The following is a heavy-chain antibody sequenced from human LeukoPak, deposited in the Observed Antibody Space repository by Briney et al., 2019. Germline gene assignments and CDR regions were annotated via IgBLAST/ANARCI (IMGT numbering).Heavy chain of an antibody. Sequence: GGSLRLSCAASGFTSSSYEMNWVRQAPGKGLEWVSYISSSGSTIYYADSVKGRFTISRDNAKNSLYLQMNSLRAEDTAVYYCARGRTTLWVDYWGQGTLVTVSS. V-gene: IGHV3-48*03. CDR3: ARGRTTLWVDY. D-gene: IGHD2/OR15-2a*01. CDR2: ISSSGSTI. CDR1: GFTSSSYE. J-gene: IGHJ4*02.